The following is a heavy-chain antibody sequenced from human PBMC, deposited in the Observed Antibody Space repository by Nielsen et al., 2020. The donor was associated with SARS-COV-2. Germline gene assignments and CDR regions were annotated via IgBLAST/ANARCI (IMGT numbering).Heavy chain of an antibody. CDR3: ARIYCSSTSCNDY. CDR2: IYYSGST. CDR1: GGSISSYY. V-gene: IGHV4-59*01. D-gene: IGHD2-2*01. J-gene: IGHJ4*02. Sequence: SETLSLTCTVSGGSISSYYWSWIRQPPGKGLEWIGYIYYSGSTNYNPSLKSRVTISVDTSKNQFSLKLSSVTAADTAVYYCARIYCSSTSCNDYWGQGTLVTVSS.